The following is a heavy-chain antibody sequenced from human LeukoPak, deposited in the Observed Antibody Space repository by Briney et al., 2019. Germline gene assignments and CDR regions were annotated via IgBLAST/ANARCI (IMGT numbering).Heavy chain of an antibody. V-gene: IGHV3-48*02. Sequence: PGGSLRLSCAASGFTFSNYAMNWVRQAPGKGLEWVSYISGSSSGIYYADSVKGRFTISRDNAKNSLYLQMNSVRDEDTAVYYCARNGWYYFDYWGQGTLVTVSS. CDR3: ARNGWYYFDY. CDR1: GFTFSNYA. J-gene: IGHJ4*02. D-gene: IGHD6-19*01. CDR2: ISGSSSGI.